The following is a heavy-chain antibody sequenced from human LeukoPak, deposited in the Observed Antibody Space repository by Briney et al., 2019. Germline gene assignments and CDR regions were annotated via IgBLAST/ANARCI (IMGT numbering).Heavy chain of an antibody. CDR1: GGSFSGYY. CDR2: INHSGST. D-gene: IGHD3-3*01. Sequence: TSETLSLTCAVYGGSFSGYYWSWIRQPPGKGLEWIGEINHSGSTYYNPSLRSRVTISLDRSKKKFSLKLTSVTAADTAVYFCARGAEYYAIWRGYAGYSDYWGQGISVTVSS. CDR3: ARGAEYYAIWRGYAGYSDY. V-gene: IGHV4-34*01. J-gene: IGHJ4*02.